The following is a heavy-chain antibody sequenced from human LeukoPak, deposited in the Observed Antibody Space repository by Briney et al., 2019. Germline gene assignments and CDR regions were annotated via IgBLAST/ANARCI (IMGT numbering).Heavy chain of an antibody. J-gene: IGHJ4*02. CDR2: INPSGSST. CDR1: GYTFTTYF. V-gene: IGHV1-46*01. D-gene: IGHD3-22*01. Sequence: ASVKVSCKASGYTFTTYFMHWVRQAPGQGLEWMGIINPSGSSTRYAQKFQGRVTITRDTSASTAYMELSSLRSEDMAVYYCARSYYDRLYFDYWGQGTLVTVSS. CDR3: ARSYYDRLYFDY.